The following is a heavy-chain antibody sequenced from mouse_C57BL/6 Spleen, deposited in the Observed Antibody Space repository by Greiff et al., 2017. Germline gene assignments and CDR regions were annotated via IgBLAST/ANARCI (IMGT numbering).Heavy chain of an antibody. J-gene: IGHJ3*01. CDR2: INPNNGGT. Sequence: EVQGVESGPELVKPGASVKIPCKASGYTFTDYNMDWVKQSHGKSLEWIGDINPNNGGTIYNQKFKGKATLTVDKSSSTAYMELRSLTSEDTAVYYRAREWDYYGSSGVAFGGQGTLVTVSA. V-gene: IGHV1-18*01. CDR3: AREWDYYGSSGVAF. D-gene: IGHD1-1*01. CDR1: GYTFTDYN.